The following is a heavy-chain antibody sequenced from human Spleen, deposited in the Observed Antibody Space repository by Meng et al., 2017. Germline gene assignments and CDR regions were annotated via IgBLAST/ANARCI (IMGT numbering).Heavy chain of an antibody. J-gene: IGHJ4*02. V-gene: IGHV3-33*06. Sequence: GESLKISCAASGFTFSSYGMHWVRQAPGKGLEWVAVIWYDGSNKYYADSVKGRFTISRDNSKNTLYLQMNSLRAEDTAVYYCAKGFEGGSYYVFDYWGQGNLVNGAS. CDR1: GFTFSSYG. CDR2: IWYDGSNK. D-gene: IGHD1-26*01. CDR3: AKGFEGGSYYVFDY.